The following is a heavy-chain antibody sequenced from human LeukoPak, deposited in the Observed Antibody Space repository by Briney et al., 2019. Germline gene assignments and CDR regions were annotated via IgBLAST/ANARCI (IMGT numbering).Heavy chain of an antibody. Sequence: GASVKVSCKASGYNFISCYMHWVRQAPGQGLEWMGIINPSGGSTSYAQKFQDRVTVTRDTSTSTVYMELSSLKSEDTAVYYCAREDVVFVDAVRYYYYGMDVWGQGTTVTVSS. J-gene: IGHJ6*02. D-gene: IGHD2-8*01. CDR3: AREDVVFVDAVRYYYYGMDV. CDR2: INPSGGST. V-gene: IGHV1-46*01. CDR1: GYNFISCY.